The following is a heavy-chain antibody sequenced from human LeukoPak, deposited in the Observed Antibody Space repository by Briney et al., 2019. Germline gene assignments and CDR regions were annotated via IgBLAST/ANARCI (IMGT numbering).Heavy chain of an antibody. J-gene: IGHJ4*02. CDR1: GGSITSTNW. CDR3: SRENGAFSPFDY. V-gene: IGHV4-4*02. Sequence: SETLSLTCGVSGGSITSTNWWSWVRQPPGQGLEWIGEISLSGLTNYNPSLKSRVTMALDKSKNHLSLNLTSVTAADTAVYYCSRENGAFSPFDYWGQGTLVIVSS. D-gene: IGHD2-8*01. CDR2: ISLSGLT.